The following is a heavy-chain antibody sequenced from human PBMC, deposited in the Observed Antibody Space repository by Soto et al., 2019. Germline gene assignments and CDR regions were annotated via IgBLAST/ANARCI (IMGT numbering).Heavy chain of an antibody. CDR1: GFTVSSNY. CDR3: ARDSVAIVGATDAFDI. V-gene: IGHV3-53*04. Sequence: GGSLRLSCAASGFTVSSNYMSWVRQAPGKGLEWVSVIYSGGSTYYADSVKGRFTISRHNSKNTLYLQMNSLRAEDTAVYYCARDSVAIVGATDAFDIWGQGTMVTVSS. J-gene: IGHJ3*02. CDR2: IYSGGST. D-gene: IGHD1-26*01.